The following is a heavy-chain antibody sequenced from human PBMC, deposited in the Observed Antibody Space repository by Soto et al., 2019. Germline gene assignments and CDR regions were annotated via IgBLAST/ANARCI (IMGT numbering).Heavy chain of an antibody. CDR2: FSLSGTT. V-gene: IGHV4-4*07. D-gene: IGHD2-8*02. CDR3: ARGMTPPGAPAWYYFDS. J-gene: IGHJ4*02. Sequence: LSLTCAVSGGYITGSFFWSWIRQPAGKGLEWIGRFSLSGTTNYNPSLRSRVTMSADVSKNQFSLRLTSVTAADTALYYCARGMTPPGAPAWYYFDSWGQGTLVTVSS. CDR1: GGYITGSFF.